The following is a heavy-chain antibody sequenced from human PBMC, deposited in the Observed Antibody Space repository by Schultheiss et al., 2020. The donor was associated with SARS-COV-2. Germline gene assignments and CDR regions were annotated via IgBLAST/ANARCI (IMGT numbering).Heavy chain of an antibody. CDR1: GYTFTSYG. J-gene: IGHJ5*02. Sequence: ASVKVSCKASGYTFTSYGISWVRQAPGQGLEWMGWINPNSGGTNYAQKFQGRVTMTRDTSISTAYMELSRLRSDDTAVYYCARATPPRIVPAAIAFDPWGQGTLVTVSS. V-gene: IGHV1-2*02. CDR2: INPNSGGT. D-gene: IGHD2-2*02. CDR3: ARATPPRIVPAAIAFDP.